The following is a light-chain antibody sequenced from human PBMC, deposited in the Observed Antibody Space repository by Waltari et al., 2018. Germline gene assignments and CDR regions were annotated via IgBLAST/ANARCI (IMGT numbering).Light chain of an antibody. CDR3: QQYDDWLPIT. CDR2: GAS. Sequence: EIGMTQSPVTLSVSPGERVTLSCRTSRSVNFNLAWYQQTPGQAPRLLIYGASTRATAVPARFSGSGSGTEFTLTISSLQSEDFAVYYCQQYDDWLPITFGQGTRLDIK. J-gene: IGKJ5*01. CDR1: RSVNFN. V-gene: IGKV3-15*01.